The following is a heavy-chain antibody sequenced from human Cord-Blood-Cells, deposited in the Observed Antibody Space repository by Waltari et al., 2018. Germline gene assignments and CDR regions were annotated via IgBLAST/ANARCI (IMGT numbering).Heavy chain of an antibody. J-gene: IGHJ3*02. CDR3: ARPIRDAFDI. D-gene: IGHD3-9*01. Sequence: QVQLVQSGAEVKKPGASVKVSCKASGYTFTGYYMHWVRQAPGQGLEWKGWINPNSGGTNYAKKFQGRVTMTRDTCISTAYMELSRLRSDDTAVYYGARPIRDAFDIWGQGTMVTVSS. CDR2: INPNSGGT. CDR1: GYTFTGYY. V-gene: IGHV1-2*02.